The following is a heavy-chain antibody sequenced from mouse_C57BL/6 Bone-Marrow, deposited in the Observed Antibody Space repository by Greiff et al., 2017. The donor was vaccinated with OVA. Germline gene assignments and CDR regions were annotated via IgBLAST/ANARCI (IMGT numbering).Heavy chain of an antibody. Sequence: VQLQQSGAELVKPGASVKLSCTASGFNIKDYYMHWVKQRTEQGLEWIGRIDPEDGETKYAPKFKGKATLTADTSSNTAYLQLSSLTSEDTAVYYCARAGGSVYWYFDVWGTGTTVTVSS. CDR3: ARAGGSVYWYFDV. J-gene: IGHJ1*03. CDR1: GFNIKDYY. D-gene: IGHD1-1*01. CDR2: IDPEDGET. V-gene: IGHV14-2*01.